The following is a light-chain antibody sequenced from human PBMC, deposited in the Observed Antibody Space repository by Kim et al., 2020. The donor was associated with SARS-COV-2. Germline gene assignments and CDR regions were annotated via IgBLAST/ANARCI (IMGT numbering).Light chain of an antibody. V-gene: IGKV3-15*01. Sequence: EIVITQSPATLSVSPGERATLSCRASQSVSSNLAWYQQKPGQAPRLLIYGASTGATGIPARFSGSGSGTEFTLTISSLQSEDLAVYYCQQYNNWPLTFGGGTKVDIK. CDR3: QQYNNWPLT. CDR1: QSVSSN. J-gene: IGKJ4*01. CDR2: GAS.